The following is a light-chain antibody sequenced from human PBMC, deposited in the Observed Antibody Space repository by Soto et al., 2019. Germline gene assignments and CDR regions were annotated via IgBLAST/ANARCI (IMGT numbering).Light chain of an antibody. V-gene: IGKV1-9*01. CDR2: AAS. CDR3: EGRHTWAGT. J-gene: IGKJ4*01. CDR1: QGISSY. Sequence: MQVPRAPYTLSCCGGARVTITCRASQGISSYLAWYQQKPGKAPKLLIYAASTLQSGVPSRFSGSGSGTDFTLTMSSLEPGDFAVYYCEGRHTWAGTFARGTKVDIK.